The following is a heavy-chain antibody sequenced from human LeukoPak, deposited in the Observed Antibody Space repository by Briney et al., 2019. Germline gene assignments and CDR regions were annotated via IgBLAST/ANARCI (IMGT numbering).Heavy chain of an antibody. CDR3: ARGGDNWNAPTHEYYFDY. D-gene: IGHD1-1*01. CDR1: GYTFTSYG. CDR2: INPNSGGT. V-gene: IGHV1-2*02. J-gene: IGHJ4*02. Sequence: GASVKVSCKASGYTFTSYGISWVRQAPGQGLEWMGWINPNSGGTNYAQKFQGRVTMTRDTSISTAYMELSRLRSDDTAVYYCARGGDNWNAPTHEYYFDYWGQGTLVTVSS.